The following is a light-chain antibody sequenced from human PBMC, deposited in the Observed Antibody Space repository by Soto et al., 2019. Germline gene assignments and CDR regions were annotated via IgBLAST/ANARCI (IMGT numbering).Light chain of an antibody. Sequence: EIVMTQSPATLSVSPGERATLSCRASQSIRTNLAWYQQKPGQAPRLLIYGASTRATGIPARFSGSGSGTEFTLTINSLQSEYFAVYYCQHYNNWPEFGQGAKLEIK. CDR1: QSIRTN. V-gene: IGKV3-15*01. CDR2: GAS. CDR3: QHYNNWPE. J-gene: IGKJ2*01.